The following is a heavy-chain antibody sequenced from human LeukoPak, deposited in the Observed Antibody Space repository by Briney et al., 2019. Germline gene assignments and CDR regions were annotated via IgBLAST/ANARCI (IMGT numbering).Heavy chain of an antibody. CDR1: GFTFSTYS. CDR2: ISSNSNYI. V-gene: IGHV3-21*01. J-gene: IGHJ2*01. Sequence: GGSLRLSCAASGFTFSTYSMNWVRQAPGKGLEWVSSISSNSNYIYYADSVKGRFTISRDNAKNSLYLQMNSLKAEDTAMYYCVREMVVAATPGYFNLWGRGTLVTVSS. CDR3: VREMVVAATPGYFNL. D-gene: IGHD2-15*01.